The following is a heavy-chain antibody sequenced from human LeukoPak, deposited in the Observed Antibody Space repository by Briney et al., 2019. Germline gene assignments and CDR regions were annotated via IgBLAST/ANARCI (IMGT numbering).Heavy chain of an antibody. CDR2: IYYSGST. J-gene: IGHJ3*02. CDR1: GGSISSSSYY. Sequence: SETLSLTCTVSGGSISSSSYYWGWIRQPPGKGLEWIGYIYYSGSTNYNPSLKSRVTISVDTSKNQFSLKLSSVTAADTAVYYCANTYGGAHYDAFDIWGQGTMVTVSS. V-gene: IGHV4-61*05. CDR3: ANTYGGAHYDAFDI. D-gene: IGHD4-23*01.